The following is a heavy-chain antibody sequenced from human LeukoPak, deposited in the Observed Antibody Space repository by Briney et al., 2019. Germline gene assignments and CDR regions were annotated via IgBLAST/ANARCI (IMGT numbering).Heavy chain of an antibody. CDR1: GGSFSGYY. Sequence: SETLSLTCAVYGGSFSGYYWSWIRQPPGKGLEWIGEINHSGSTNYNPSLKSRVTISVDTSKNQFSLKLSSVTAADTAVYYCARDTDNDSWGQGTLVTVSS. CDR3: ARDTDNDS. CDR2: INHSGST. J-gene: IGHJ5*01. V-gene: IGHV4-34*01. D-gene: IGHD2-15*01.